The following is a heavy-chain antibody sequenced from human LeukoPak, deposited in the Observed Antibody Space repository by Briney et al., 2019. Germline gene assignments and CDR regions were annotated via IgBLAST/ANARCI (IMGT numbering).Heavy chain of an antibody. J-gene: IGHJ4*02. CDR2: IYWDDDK. Sequence: SGPTLVKPTQTLTLTCTFSGFSLSISGVGVGWIRQPPGKALEWLALIYWDDDKRYSPSLKSRLTITKDTSKNQVVLTMTNMDPVDTATYYCAHSQYYYDSSGEGYFDYWGQGTLVTVSS. V-gene: IGHV2-5*02. CDR3: AHSQYYYDSSGEGYFDY. CDR1: GFSLSISGVG. D-gene: IGHD3-22*01.